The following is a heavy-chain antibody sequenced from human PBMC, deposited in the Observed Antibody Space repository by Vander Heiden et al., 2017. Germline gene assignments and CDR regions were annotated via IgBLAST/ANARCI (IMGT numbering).Heavy chain of an antibody. CDR2: IKSKSDGGTA. Sequence: EVQLVESGGGWVKPGGSLRVSCGASGFTFTNAWVSWVRQGAGKGLEWVGRIKSKSDGGTADYAASVKGRFIISRDDSKKTVYLQMNSLKTEDTAVYYCTTEAEYFDSSGYDFDYWGQGTLVTVSS. J-gene: IGHJ4*02. CDR3: TTEAEYFDSSGYDFDY. CDR1: GFTFTNAW. V-gene: IGHV3-15*01. D-gene: IGHD3-22*01.